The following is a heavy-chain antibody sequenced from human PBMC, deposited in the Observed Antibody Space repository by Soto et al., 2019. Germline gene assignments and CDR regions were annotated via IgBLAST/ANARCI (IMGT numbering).Heavy chain of an antibody. J-gene: IGHJ6*02. Sequence: PGESLKISCNGSGYIFTSYWIGWVRQMPGKGLEWMGIIYPGDSDTRYSPSFQGQVTISADKSISTAYLQWSSLKASDTAMYYCARRGAMFPAYYYGMDVWGQGTTVTVSS. D-gene: IGHD3-10*02. V-gene: IGHV5-51*01. CDR2: IYPGDSDT. CDR1: GYIFTSYW. CDR3: ARRGAMFPAYYYGMDV.